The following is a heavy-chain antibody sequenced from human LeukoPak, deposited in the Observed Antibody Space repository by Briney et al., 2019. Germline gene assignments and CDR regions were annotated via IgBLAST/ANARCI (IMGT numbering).Heavy chain of an antibody. CDR3: AKGIRSSVTELNYFDY. D-gene: IGHD2-21*02. CDR2: FSGSGGST. J-gene: IGHJ4*02. V-gene: IGHV3-23*01. CDR1: GFTFSSYA. Sequence: GGSLRLSCVASGFTFSSYAMSWVRQAPGKGLEWVSAFSGSGGSTYSADSVKGRFTISRDNSKNTLYLQMNRLRAEDTAVYYCAKGIRSSVTELNYFDYWGQGTLVTVSS.